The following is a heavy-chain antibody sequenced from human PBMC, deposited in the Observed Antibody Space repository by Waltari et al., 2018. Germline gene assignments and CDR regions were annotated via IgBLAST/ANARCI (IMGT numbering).Heavy chain of an antibody. V-gene: IGHV4-34*01. CDR1: GGSFSGYY. Sequence: QVQLQQWGAGLLKPSETLSLTCAVYGGSFSGYYWSWIRQPPGKGLEWIGEINHSGSTNDTPSLKSRVTISVDTSKNQFSLKLSSVTAADTAVYYCARRPRGYSYRGLQQIFDYWGQGTLVTVSS. J-gene: IGHJ4*02. CDR2: INHSGST. D-gene: IGHD5-18*01. CDR3: ARRPRGYSYRGLQQIFDY.